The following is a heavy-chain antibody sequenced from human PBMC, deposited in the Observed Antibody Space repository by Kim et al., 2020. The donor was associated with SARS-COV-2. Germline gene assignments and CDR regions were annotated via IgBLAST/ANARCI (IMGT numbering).Heavy chain of an antibody. CDR3: ARDKWGGASDKRGNSDY. V-gene: IGHV3-48*02. D-gene: IGHD7-27*01. Sequence: DSVKGRFTISRDNAKNSLYLQMNSLRDEDTAVYYCARDKWGGASDKRGNSDYWGQGTLVTVSS. J-gene: IGHJ4*02.